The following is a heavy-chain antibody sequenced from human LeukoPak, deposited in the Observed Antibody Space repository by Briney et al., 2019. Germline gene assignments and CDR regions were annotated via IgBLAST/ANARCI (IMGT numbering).Heavy chain of an antibody. CDR3: ARNLQQQGRLRYYYYYMDV. Sequence: GGSLRLSCAASGFTFSSYWMSWVRQAPGKGLEWVANIKQDGSEKYYVDSVKGRFTISRDNAKNSLYLQMNSLRAEDTAVYYCARNLQQQGRLRYYYYYMDVWGKGTTVTVSS. V-gene: IGHV3-7*01. J-gene: IGHJ6*03. CDR2: IKQDGSEK. CDR1: GFTFSSYW. D-gene: IGHD6-13*01.